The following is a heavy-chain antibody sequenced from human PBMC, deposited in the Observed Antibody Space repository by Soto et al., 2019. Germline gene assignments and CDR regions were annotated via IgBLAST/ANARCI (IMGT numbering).Heavy chain of an antibody. Sequence: SETLSLTCTVSGASISSSSYYWGWIRQPPGKGLEWIGSIYYSGRSGSTYYNPSLKSRVTISVDTSKNQFSLQLNSVTHEDTAVYFCVRYTGWYNFDFWGQGTLVTVSS. V-gene: IGHV4-39*01. CDR1: GASISSSSYY. CDR2: IYYSGRSGST. D-gene: IGHD6-19*01. J-gene: IGHJ4*02. CDR3: VRYTGWYNFDF.